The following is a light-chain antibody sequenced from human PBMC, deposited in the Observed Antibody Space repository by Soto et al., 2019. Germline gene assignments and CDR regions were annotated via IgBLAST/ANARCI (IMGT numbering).Light chain of an antibody. Sequence: QSALTEPASVSGSPGQSITISCAGTSNDIGTYNLVSWYQQHPGTAPKLLIYETKKRPSGVSSRFSGSKSGNTASLTISGLQTDDEAYYFCCTHAGSQFISVLGNGTKVTVX. CDR2: ETK. CDR1: SNDIGTYNL. J-gene: IGLJ1*01. V-gene: IGLV2-23*01. CDR3: CTHAGSQFISV.